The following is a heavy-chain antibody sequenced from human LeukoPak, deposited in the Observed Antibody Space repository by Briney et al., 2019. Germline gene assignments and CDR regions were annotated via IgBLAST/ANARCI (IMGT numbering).Heavy chain of an antibody. J-gene: IGHJ4*02. CDR1: GGSISSYY. D-gene: IGHD4-23*01. CDR3: ARDGGNDFDY. CDR2: ISYSGTT. V-gene: IGHV4-59*01. Sequence: KPSETLSLTCTVSGGSISSYYWSWIRQPPGKGLEWIGYISYSGTTNYNPSLKSRVTISVAPSKNQFSLKLRSVTAPDTAVYYCARDGGNDFDYWGQGTLVTVSS.